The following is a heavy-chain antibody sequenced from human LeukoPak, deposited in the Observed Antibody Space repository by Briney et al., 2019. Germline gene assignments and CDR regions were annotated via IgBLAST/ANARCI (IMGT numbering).Heavy chain of an antibody. CDR3: ARVGSIAVAGYIDY. CDR2: INWNGGST. Sequence: GGSLRLSCAASGFTFDDYGMSWVRQAPGKGLEWVSGINWNGGSTGYADSVKGRLTISRDNAKNSLYLQMNSLRAEDTALYYCARVGSIAVAGYIDYWGQGTLVTVSS. J-gene: IGHJ4*02. V-gene: IGHV3-20*04. CDR1: GFTFDDYG. D-gene: IGHD6-19*01.